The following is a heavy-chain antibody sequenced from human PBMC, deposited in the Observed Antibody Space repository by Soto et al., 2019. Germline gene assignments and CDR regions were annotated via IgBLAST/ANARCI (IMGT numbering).Heavy chain of an antibody. V-gene: IGHV3-23*01. Sequence: EVQLLDSGGALVQPGGSLRLSCAASGFSFSSHVMSWVRQAPGKGLEWVSSISGSGGGTYYADSVKGRFIISRDNSKNRLDLQMNSLRVEDTAVYYCAKGWCDSWGQGTLVTVSS. CDR1: GFSFSSHV. CDR2: ISGSGGGT. CDR3: AKGWCDS. J-gene: IGHJ5*01.